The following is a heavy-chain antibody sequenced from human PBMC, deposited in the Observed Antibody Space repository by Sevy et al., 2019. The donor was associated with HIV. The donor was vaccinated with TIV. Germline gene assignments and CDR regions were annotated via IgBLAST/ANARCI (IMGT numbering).Heavy chain of an antibody. D-gene: IGHD6-13*01. CDR3: ATEIAAAGYFQH. Sequence: ASVKVSCKVSGYTLTELSMHWVRQAPGKGLEWMAGFDPEDGETIYAQKFQGRVTMTEDTSTDTAYMELSSLRSEDTAVYYCATEIAAAGYFQHWGQGTLVTVSS. CDR2: FDPEDGET. CDR1: GYTLTELS. J-gene: IGHJ1*01. V-gene: IGHV1-24*01.